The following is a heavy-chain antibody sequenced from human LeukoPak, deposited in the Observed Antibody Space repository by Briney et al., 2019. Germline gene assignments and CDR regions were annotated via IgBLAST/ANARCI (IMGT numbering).Heavy chain of an antibody. J-gene: IGHJ6*02. CDR1: GFTFDDYT. V-gene: IGHV3-9*01. D-gene: IGHD1-26*01. CDR2: ITWNSNNI. CDR3: TRIRAVGEAYYYNAMDV. Sequence: GGSLRLSCVASGFTFDDYTLHWVRQAPGKGLEWVSRITWNSNNIAYADSVKGRFTTSRDNAKNSLFLQMNSLRPEDTALYYCTRIRAVGEAYYYNAMDVWGQGTTVTVSS.